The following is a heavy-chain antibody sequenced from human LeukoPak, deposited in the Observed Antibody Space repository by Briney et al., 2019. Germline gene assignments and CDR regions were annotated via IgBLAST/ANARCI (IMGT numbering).Heavy chain of an antibody. Sequence: PSETLSLTCTVSGYSISSGYYWSWIRQPPGKGLEWIGYIYYSGSTYYNPSLKSRVTISVDTSKNQFSLKLSSVTAADTAVYYCARDHLGYCSSTSCYKGGFDYWGQGTLVTVSS. CDR2: IYYSGST. CDR3: ARDHLGYCSSTSCYKGGFDY. CDR1: GYSISSGYY. J-gene: IGHJ4*02. V-gene: IGHV4-30-4*08. D-gene: IGHD2-2*02.